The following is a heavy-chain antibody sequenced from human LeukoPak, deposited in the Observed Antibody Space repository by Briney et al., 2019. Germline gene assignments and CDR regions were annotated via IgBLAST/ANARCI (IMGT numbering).Heavy chain of an antibody. D-gene: IGHD3-3*01. J-gene: IGHJ4*02. CDR1: GFTFSSYG. CDR2: IYHSGST. CDR3: ASRLLYPGAFDY. Sequence: PGGSLRLSCAASGFTFSSYGMHWVRQALGKGLEWIGSIYHSGSTYYNPSLKSRVTISVDTSKNQFSLKLSSVTAADTAVYYCASRLLYPGAFDYWGQGTLVTVSS. V-gene: IGHV4-38-2*01.